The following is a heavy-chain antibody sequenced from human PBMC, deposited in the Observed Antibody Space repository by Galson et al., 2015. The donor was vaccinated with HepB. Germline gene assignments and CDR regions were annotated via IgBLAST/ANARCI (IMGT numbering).Heavy chain of an antibody. V-gene: IGHV5-10-1*01. CDR3: ARRGRIAVAGTGTLFDY. CDR1: GYSFTSYW. CDR2: IDPSDSYT. Sequence: QSGAEVKKPGESLRISCKGSGYSFTSYWISWVRQMPGKGLEWMGRIDPSDSYTNHSPSFQGHVTISADKSISTAYLQWSSLKASDTAMYYCARRGRIAVAGTGTLFDYWGQGTLVTVSS. J-gene: IGHJ4*02. D-gene: IGHD6-19*01.